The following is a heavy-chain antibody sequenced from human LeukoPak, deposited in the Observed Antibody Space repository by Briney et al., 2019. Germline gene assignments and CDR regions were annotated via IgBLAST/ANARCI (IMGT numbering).Heavy chain of an antibody. D-gene: IGHD5-12*01. V-gene: IGHV4-38-2*01. Sequence: LDWVASVYHSGSTNYSPSLKGRVTISLDTSKNQLSLKLTSVTAADTAAYYCARGNNGYDVWGQGNLVTVSS. J-gene: IGHJ4*02. CDR2: VYHSGST. CDR3: ARGNNGYDV.